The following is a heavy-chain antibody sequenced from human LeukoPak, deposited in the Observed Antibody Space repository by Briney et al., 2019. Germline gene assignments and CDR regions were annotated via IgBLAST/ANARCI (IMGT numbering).Heavy chain of an antibody. CDR3: ARENSGGYTDY. CDR2: ISAYNGNT. D-gene: IGHD5-12*01. Sequence: ASVKVSCKASAYTFTNYGITWVRQAPGQRLEWMGWISAYNGNTNYAQKLQGRVTMTTDASTSTAYMELRSLRSDDTAVYYCARENSGGYTDYWGQGTLVSVSS. CDR1: AYTFTNYG. J-gene: IGHJ4*02. V-gene: IGHV1-18*01.